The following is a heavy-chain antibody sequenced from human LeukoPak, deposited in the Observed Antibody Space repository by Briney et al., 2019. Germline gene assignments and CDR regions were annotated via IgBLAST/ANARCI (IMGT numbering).Heavy chain of an antibody. CDR3: ATPGTHDY. Sequence: PGGSLRLSCAASGFTFSSYAMSWVRQAPGKGLEWVSAISGSESSTYYADSVRGRFTISRDNSKNTLYQQMNSLRAEDTAVYYCATPGTHDYWGQGTLVTVSS. CDR1: GFTFSSYA. J-gene: IGHJ4*02. V-gene: IGHV3-23*01. CDR2: ISGSESST. D-gene: IGHD1-1*01.